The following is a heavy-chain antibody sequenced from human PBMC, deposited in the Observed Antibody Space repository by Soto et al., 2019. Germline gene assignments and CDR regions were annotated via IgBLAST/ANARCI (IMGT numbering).Heavy chain of an antibody. J-gene: IGHJ3*02. D-gene: IGHD6-13*01. CDR3: AREVAADGTFREDVFDI. Sequence: QVHLVQSGAEVKKPGSSVKVSCKASGGTFSNHAITWVRQAPGQGLEWMGRIIPIFTTTNYAQKCQGRVTITADESTITAYMELSSLKHDDTAVYYCAREVAADGTFREDVFDIWGQGTLVTVSS. CDR1: GGTFSNHA. CDR2: IIPIFTTT. V-gene: IGHV1-69*12.